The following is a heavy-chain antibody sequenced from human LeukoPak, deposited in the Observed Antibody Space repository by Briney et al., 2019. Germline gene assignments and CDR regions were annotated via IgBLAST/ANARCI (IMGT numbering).Heavy chain of an antibody. D-gene: IGHD2-8*01. Sequence: EASVRVSFKASGYNFISYYMRGVRQAPGQGLEWMGIINPSGGSTSYAQKFQDRVTMTRDTSTSTVYMELSSLKSEDTAVYYCAREDVVLVDAVRYYYYGMDVWGRGTTVTVSS. V-gene: IGHV1-46*01. J-gene: IGHJ6*02. CDR1: GYNFISYY. CDR3: AREDVVLVDAVRYYYYGMDV. CDR2: INPSGGST.